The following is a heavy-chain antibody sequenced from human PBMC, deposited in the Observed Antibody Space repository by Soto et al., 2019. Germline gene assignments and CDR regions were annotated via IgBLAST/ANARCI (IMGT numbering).Heavy chain of an antibody. J-gene: IGHJ4*02. D-gene: IGHD2-21*01. CDR1: GDSISSDKW. CDR2: VYHSGNT. Sequence: SETLSLTCAVSGDSISSDKWWSWVRQPPGKGLEWIGEVYHSGNTNYNPSLKSRVIISVDKSKNQFSLKLSSVTDADTAMYYCARDRGGDGYNLDYWGQGTLVTVS. CDR3: ARDRGGDGYNLDY. V-gene: IGHV4-4*02.